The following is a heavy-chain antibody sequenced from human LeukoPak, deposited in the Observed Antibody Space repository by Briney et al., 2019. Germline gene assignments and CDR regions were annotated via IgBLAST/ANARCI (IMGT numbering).Heavy chain of an antibody. J-gene: IGHJ4*02. CDR1: GFTFSSYG. Sequence: GGSLRLSCAASGFTFSSYGMHWVRQAPGKGLEWVAVIWYDGSNKYYADSVKGRFTISRDNSKNTLYLQMNSLRAEDTAVYYCARDRDPRWAPFDYWGQGTLVTVSS. CDR2: IWYDGSNK. D-gene: IGHD3-10*01. CDR3: ARDRDPRWAPFDY. V-gene: IGHV3-33*01.